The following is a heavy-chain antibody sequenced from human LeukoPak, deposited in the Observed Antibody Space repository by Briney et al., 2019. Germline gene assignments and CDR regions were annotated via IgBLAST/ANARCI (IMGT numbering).Heavy chain of an antibody. J-gene: IGHJ4*02. V-gene: IGHV1-18*04. CDR3: ARGGLYCCSTSCYGIEY. Sequence: ASVKVSCKAAGYTFTSYGISWVRQAPGQGLEWMGCISAYNGNTNYAQKRQGRVTMTTDTSTSTVYMELRSLRSDDTAVYYCARGGLYCCSTSCYGIEYWGQGALVTVSS. CDR2: ISAYNGNT. D-gene: IGHD2-2*01. CDR1: GYTFTSYG.